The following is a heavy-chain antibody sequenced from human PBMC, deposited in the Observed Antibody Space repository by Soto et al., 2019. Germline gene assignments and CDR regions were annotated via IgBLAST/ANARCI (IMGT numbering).Heavy chain of an antibody. CDR2: ISGSGDKT. Sequence: EVQLLESGGALVQPGGSLRLSCAASGLTFSTYAIIWARQAPGKGLEWVSVISGSGDKTYYVDSVKGRFTISRDNSKNTVFLQMNSLKVEDTAVYYCAKGGWGTVLDYWGQGTLVTVSS. CDR3: AKGGWGTVLDY. D-gene: IGHD1-7*01. V-gene: IGHV3-23*01. CDR1: GLTFSTYA. J-gene: IGHJ4*02.